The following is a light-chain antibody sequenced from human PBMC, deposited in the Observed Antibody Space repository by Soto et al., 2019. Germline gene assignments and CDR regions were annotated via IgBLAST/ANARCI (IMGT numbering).Light chain of an antibody. J-gene: IGKJ2*01. CDR3: QQSFSTPYT. CDR1: HSMSDY. V-gene: IGKV1-39*01. Sequence: DIQMTQSPSSLSASVGDRVTLTCRASHSMSDYLNWYRQKPGRAPELLIYATSTLQSGVPSRFSGNRSGTEFTLTISGLQPEDFATYFCQQSFSTPYTCGQGTQLEI. CDR2: ATS.